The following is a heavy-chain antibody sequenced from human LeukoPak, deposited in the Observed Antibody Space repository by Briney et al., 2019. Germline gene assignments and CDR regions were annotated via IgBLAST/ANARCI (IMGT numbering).Heavy chain of an antibody. CDR2: MNPNSGNT. CDR3: ARGRGWLQSYIDY. Sequence: ASVKVSRKASGYTFTSYDINWVRQATGQGLEWMGWMNPNSGNTGYAQKFQGRVTMTRNTSISTAYVELSSLRSEDTAVYYCARGRGWLQSYIDYWGQGTLVTVSS. D-gene: IGHD5-24*01. J-gene: IGHJ4*02. CDR1: GYTFTSYD. V-gene: IGHV1-8*01.